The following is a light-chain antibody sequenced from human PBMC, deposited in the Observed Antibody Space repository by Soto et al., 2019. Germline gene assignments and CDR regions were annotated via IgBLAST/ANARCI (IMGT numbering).Light chain of an antibody. CDR1: RTINTY. CDR2: GAS. Sequence: DIKLTQAPSSLSAAGGDRVTITSRASRTINTYLNWFQQKPGEPPRLLIYGASTLHDGVPSRFSGSGSGEDFTLTISGLQPEDFAGYHCQQTYSEISFGGGTKVDIK. CDR3: QQTYSEIS. V-gene: IGKV1-39*01. J-gene: IGKJ4*01.